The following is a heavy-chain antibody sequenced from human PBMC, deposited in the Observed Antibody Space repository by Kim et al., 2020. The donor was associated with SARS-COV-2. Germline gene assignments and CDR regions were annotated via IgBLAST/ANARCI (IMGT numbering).Heavy chain of an antibody. J-gene: IGHJ3*02. Sequence: YRPSPHGQVTIAADKSVSTAYLQWRSLRASDTAIYYCARRCSSASCYGFDIWGQGTMVTVSS. V-gene: IGHV5-51*01. D-gene: IGHD2-2*01. CDR3: ARRCSSASCYGFDI.